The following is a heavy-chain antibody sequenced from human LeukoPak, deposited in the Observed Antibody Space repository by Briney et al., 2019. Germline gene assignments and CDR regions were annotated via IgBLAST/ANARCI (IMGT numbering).Heavy chain of an antibody. J-gene: IGHJ4*02. CDR2: INHSGST. D-gene: IGHD3-22*01. V-gene: IGHV4-34*01. CDR1: GGSISGFY. CDR3: ARVEYYYDSSGYYYEFIFDY. Sequence: SETLSLSCTVSGGSISGFYWSWIRQPPGKGLEWIGEINHSGSTNYNPSLKSRVTISVDTSKNQFSLKLSSVTAADTAVYYCARVEYYYDSSGYYYEFIFDYWGQGTLVTVSS.